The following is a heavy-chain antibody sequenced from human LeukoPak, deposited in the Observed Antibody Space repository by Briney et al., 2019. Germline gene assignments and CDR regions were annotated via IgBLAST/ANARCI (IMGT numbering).Heavy chain of an antibody. V-gene: IGHV3-23*01. CDR3: ARDWRPRDGYNLDKILTYFDL. J-gene: IGHJ2*01. CDR2: ISGGGGSGST. CDR1: GFIFSSYA. Sequence: PGGSLRLSCVASGFIFSSYAMTWVRQAPGKGPEWVSVISGGGGSGSTYYADSVKGRFSISRDNSKNTLYLQMNSLRAEDTAIYYCARDWRPRDGYNLDKILTYFDLWGRGTLVTVSS. D-gene: IGHD5-24*01.